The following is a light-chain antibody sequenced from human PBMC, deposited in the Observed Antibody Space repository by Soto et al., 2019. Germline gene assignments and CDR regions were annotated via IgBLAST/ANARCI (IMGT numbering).Light chain of an antibody. CDR3: SSYRSSDTSVV. CDR2: EVY. CDR1: NSDVGGYDR. Sequence: QSALTQPASVSGSPGQSITISCTGTNSDVGGYDRVSWYQHHPGKAPKLLIFEVYNRPSGISDRFSGSKSGDTASLTISGLQAEDEADYYCSSYRSSDTSVVFGGGTKVTVL. J-gene: IGLJ2*01. V-gene: IGLV2-14*01.